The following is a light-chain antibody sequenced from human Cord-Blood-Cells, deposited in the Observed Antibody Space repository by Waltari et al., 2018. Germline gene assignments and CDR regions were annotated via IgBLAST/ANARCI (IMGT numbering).Light chain of an antibody. CDR3: AAWDDSLNGPV. J-gene: IGLJ3*02. CDR2: SNN. CDR1: SSNIGSNT. Sequence: QSVLTQPPSASGTPGQRVTLSCSGSSSNIGSNTVNWYQQLPGTAPKLLVYSNNQRPSGVPGRFSGSKSGTSASLAISGLQSEDEADYYCAAWDDSLNGPVFGGGTKLTVL. V-gene: IGLV1-44*01.